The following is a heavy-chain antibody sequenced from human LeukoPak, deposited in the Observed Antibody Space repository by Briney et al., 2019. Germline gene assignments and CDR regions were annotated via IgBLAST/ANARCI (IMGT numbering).Heavy chain of an antibody. V-gene: IGHV3-20*04. CDR3: ARGGNRVMKLYYYYYMDV. D-gene: IGHD5-18*01. Sequence: GGSLRLSCAASGFTFDDYGMSWVRQAPGKGLEWVSGINWNGGSTGYADSVKGRFTISRDNAKNSLYLQMNSLRAEDTALYYCARGGNRVMKLYYYYYMDVWGKGTTVTVSS. J-gene: IGHJ6*03. CDR2: INWNGGST. CDR1: GFTFDDYG.